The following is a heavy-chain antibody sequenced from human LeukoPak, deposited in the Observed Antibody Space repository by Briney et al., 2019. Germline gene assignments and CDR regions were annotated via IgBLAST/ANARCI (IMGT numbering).Heavy chain of an antibody. J-gene: IGHJ4*02. CDR1: GLTFSSYW. Sequence: GGSLRLSCAASGLTFSSYWMHWVRQAPGKGLVWVSRINSDGSTTNYADSVKGRFTISRDNAKNTLYLQMNSLRPEDTAVYYCARDRASDTVKPFDYWGQGTLVTVSS. D-gene: IGHD5-18*01. V-gene: IGHV3-74*01. CDR3: ARDRASDTVKPFDY. CDR2: INSDGSTT.